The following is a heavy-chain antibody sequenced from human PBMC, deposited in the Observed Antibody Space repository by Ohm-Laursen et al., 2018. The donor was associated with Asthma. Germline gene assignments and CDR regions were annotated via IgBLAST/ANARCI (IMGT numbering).Heavy chain of an antibody. J-gene: IGHJ2*01. CDR3: ARLEGERDWYFDL. CDR2: IYYSGST. CDR1: GGSISSYY. Sequence: SDTLSLTCTVSGGSISSYYWSWIRQPPGKGLEWIGSIYYSGSTYYNPSLKSRVTISVDTSKNQFSLKLSSVTAADTAVYYCARLEGERDWYFDLWGRGTLVTVSS. D-gene: IGHD1-1*01. V-gene: IGHV4-39*01.